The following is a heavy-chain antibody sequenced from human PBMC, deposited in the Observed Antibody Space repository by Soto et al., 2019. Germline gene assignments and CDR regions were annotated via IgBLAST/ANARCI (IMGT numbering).Heavy chain of an antibody. CDR2: IYNSGTT. D-gene: IGHD3-9*01. Sequence: SETLSLTCTVSGGSISSFGYYWSWIRQHQGKGLEWIGYIYNSGTTYYNPSLKSRITISIDTPKNQFSLKLNSVTAADTAVYYCARYFDILTGCGSRYYIVYWGPGPLRTVFS. J-gene: IGHJ4*02. V-gene: IGHV4-31*03. CDR3: ARYFDILTGCGSRYYIVY. CDR1: GGSISSFGYY.